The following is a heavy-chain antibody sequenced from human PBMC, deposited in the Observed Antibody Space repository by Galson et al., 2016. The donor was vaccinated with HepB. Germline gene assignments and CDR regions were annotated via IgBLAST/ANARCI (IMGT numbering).Heavy chain of an antibody. CDR1: GSSLSTSGMA. CDR3: GHQEGVRDFDY. V-gene: IGHV2-5*02. J-gene: IGHJ4*02. Sequence: PALVKPTQTLTLTCDVSGSSLSTSGMAVAWIRQPPGKSLEWLALIYWDDDKRYTPSLESRLTIIKDISKNQVVLTLTDVDPVDTATYYCGHQEGVRDFDYWGQGTLVTVSS. CDR2: IYWDDDK. D-gene: IGHD2-8*01.